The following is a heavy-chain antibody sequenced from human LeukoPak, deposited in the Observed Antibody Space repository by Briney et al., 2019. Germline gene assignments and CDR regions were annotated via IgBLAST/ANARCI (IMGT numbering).Heavy chain of an antibody. Sequence: GGSLRLSCAASRFTFSDYWMSWVRQAPGKGLEWVAHVRQDESDKYYVDSVKGRFTISRDNSKNTLYLQMNSLRAEDTAVYYCAKDWGITMVRGVMTPYYYGMDVWGQGTTVTVSS. CDR2: VRQDESDK. CDR1: RFTFSDYW. J-gene: IGHJ6*02. D-gene: IGHD3-10*01. CDR3: AKDWGITMVRGVMTPYYYGMDV. V-gene: IGHV3-7*03.